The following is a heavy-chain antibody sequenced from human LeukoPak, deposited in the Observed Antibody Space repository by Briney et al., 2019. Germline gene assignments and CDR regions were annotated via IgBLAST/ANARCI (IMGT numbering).Heavy chain of an antibody. CDR3: GRDGGCGRCHDFEAFDI. V-gene: IGHV1-18*01. CDR2: INPYKGNT. Sequence: ASVKVSFQASGGIFRSYVISWVRQPPGQGLGGRGWINPYKGNTNYAQKLHDRVIMTTDTSSSTAYMELRSLRSDDAAVYYCGRDGGCGRCHDFEAFDIWGQGTMVTVSS. D-gene: IGHD6-19*01. J-gene: IGHJ3*02. CDR1: GGIFRSYV.